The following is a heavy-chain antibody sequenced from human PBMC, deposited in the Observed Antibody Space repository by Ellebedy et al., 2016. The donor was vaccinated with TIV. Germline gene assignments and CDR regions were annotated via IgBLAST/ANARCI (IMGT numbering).Heavy chain of an antibody. CDR2: IYYSGST. CDR1: GGSVSSGSYY. J-gene: IGHJ4*02. V-gene: IGHV4-61*01. CDR3: ARASYGSGSYYFDY. Sequence: SETLSLXXTVSGGSVSSGSYYWSWIRQPPGKGLEWIGYIYYSGSTNYNPSLKSRVTISVDTSKNQFSLKLSSVTAADTAVYYCARASYGSGSYYFDYWGQGTLVTVSS. D-gene: IGHD3-10*01.